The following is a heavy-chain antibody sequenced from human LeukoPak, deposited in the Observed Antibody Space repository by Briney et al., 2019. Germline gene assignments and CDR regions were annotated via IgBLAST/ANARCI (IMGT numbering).Heavy chain of an antibody. Sequence: PGGSLRLSCAASGFTFSSYAMSWVRQAPGKGLEWVSAISGNGGSTYYADSVKGRFTISRDNSKNTLYLQMNSLRAEDTAVYYCAKGGSSSWNRLYYYYYGMDVWGQGTTVTVSS. D-gene: IGHD6-13*01. CDR2: ISGNGGST. CDR1: GFTFSSYA. CDR3: AKGGSSSWNRLYYYYYGMDV. J-gene: IGHJ6*02. V-gene: IGHV3-23*01.